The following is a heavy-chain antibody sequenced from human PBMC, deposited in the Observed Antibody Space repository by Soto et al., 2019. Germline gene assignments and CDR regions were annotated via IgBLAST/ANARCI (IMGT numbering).Heavy chain of an antibody. V-gene: IGHV3-74*01. D-gene: IGHD4-17*01. CDR1: GFTFSSFW. Sequence: PGGSLRLSCAASGFTFSSFWMHWVRQAPGEGLVWVSRINSDGSNTNYADSVKGRFTISRDNSKNTVHLQMNSLRAEDSAVYYCAIDRWDAYGAYWGQGTLVTVSS. J-gene: IGHJ4*02. CDR2: INSDGSNT. CDR3: AIDRWDAYGAY.